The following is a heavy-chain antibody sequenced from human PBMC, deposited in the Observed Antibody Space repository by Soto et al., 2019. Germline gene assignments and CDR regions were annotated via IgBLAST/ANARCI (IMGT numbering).Heavy chain of an antibody. D-gene: IGHD1-26*01. CDR3: ARVPSPNSGSFDY. CDR2: INPNSGGT. CDR1: GYTFTGYY. J-gene: IGHJ4*02. V-gene: IGHV1-2*02. Sequence: ASVKVSCKASGYTFTGYYMHWVRQAPGQGLEWMGWINPNSGGTNYAQKFQGRVTMTRDTSISTAYMELSRLRSDDTAVYYCARVPSPNSGSFDYWGQGTLVTVSS.